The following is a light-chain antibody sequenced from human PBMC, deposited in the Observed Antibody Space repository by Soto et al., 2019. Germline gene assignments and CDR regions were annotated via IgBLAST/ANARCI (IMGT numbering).Light chain of an antibody. CDR1: QSISSW. Sequence: DIHMTQSPSTLSASVGDRVTITCRASQSISSWLAWYQQKPGKAPKLLIYAAYTLQSGVPSRFSGSGSGTDFTLTISSLQPEDVATYYCQKYNSAPLTVGEVTKVDIK. J-gene: IGKJ4*01. CDR3: QKYNSAPLT. CDR2: AAY. V-gene: IGKV1-27*01.